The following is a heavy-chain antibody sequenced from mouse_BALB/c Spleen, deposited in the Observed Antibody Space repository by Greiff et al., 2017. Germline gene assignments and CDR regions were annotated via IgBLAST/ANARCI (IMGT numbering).Heavy chain of an antibody. CDR3: ARGLYGNYGFSYAMDY. CDR1: GFTFSSYA. D-gene: IGHD2-1*01. Sequence: DVKLVESGGGLVKPGGSLKLSCAASGFTFSSYAMSWVRQTPEKRLEWVASISSGGSTYYPDSVKGRFTISRDNARNILYLQMSSLRSEDTAMYYCARGLYGNYGFSYAMDYWGQGTSVTVSS. V-gene: IGHV5-6-5*01. CDR2: ISSGGST. J-gene: IGHJ4*01.